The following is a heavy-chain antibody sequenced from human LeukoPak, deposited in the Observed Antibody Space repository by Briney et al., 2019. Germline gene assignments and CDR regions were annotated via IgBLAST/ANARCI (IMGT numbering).Heavy chain of an antibody. J-gene: IGHJ6*02. CDR2: INTNTGNP. CDR3: ARDSRQLWFSGYYYYGMDV. CDR1: GFTFTSYA. D-gene: IGHD5-18*01. V-gene: IGHV7-4-1*02. Sequence: ASVKVSCKASGFTFTSYAMNWVRQAPGQGLEWMGWINTNTGNPTYAQGFTGRFVFSLDTSVSTAYLQISSLKAEDTAVYYCARDSRQLWFSGYYYYGMDVWGQGTTVTVSS.